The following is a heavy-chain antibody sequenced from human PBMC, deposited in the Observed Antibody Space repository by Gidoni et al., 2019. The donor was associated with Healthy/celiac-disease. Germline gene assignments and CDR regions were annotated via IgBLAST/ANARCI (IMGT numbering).Heavy chain of an antibody. J-gene: IGHJ4*02. D-gene: IGHD3-9*01. CDR3: ARSVKVRYFDWLLTDY. CDR1: GFPFSSYA. CDR2: ISGSGGST. Sequence: EVQLLESGGGLVQPGGSLRLSCAASGFPFSSYAMSWVRQAPGKGLEWVSAISGSGGSTYYADSVKGRFTISRDNSKNTLYLQMNSLRAEDTAVYYCARSVKVRYFDWLLTDYWGQGTLVTVSS. V-gene: IGHV3-23*01.